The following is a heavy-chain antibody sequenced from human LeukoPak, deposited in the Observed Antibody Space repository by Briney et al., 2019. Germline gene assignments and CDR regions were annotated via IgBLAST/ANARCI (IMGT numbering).Heavy chain of an antibody. V-gene: IGHV4-59*08. CDR2: IFYAGST. Sequence: PESLCLTCTVSGGSIRSYYWSWIRQRPRGGLEWSWDIFYAGSTTYNPSLKSRVTISIDTSKNQSSLRLTSVTAADTAVYYCASGDRGYSYGPLDYWGQGTLVTVSS. D-gene: IGHD5-18*01. CDR3: ASGDRGYSYGPLDY. J-gene: IGHJ4*02. CDR1: GGSIRSYY.